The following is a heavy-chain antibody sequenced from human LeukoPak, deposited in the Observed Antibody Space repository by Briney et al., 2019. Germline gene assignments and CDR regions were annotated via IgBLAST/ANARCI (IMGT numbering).Heavy chain of an antibody. Sequence: GGSLRLSCVASGFTFSGYWMTWVRQPPGKGLEWVAIIKQDGSEKYYVNSVKGRFTISRDNAKNSLYLQLNILRAEDTAVYYCARDLEIWGQGTMVTVSS. CDR1: GFTFSGYW. J-gene: IGHJ3*02. V-gene: IGHV3-7*01. CDR2: IKQDGSEK. CDR3: ARDLEI.